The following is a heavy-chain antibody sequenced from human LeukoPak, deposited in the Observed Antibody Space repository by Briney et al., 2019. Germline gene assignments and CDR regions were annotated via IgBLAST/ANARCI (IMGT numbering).Heavy chain of an antibody. CDR2: ISSSSSYI. V-gene: IGHV3-21*01. CDR3: ARGHWFDP. Sequence: GGSLRLSCAASGFTVSHNYMSWVRQAPGKGLEWVSSISSSSSYIYYADSVKGRFTISRDNAKNSLYLQMNSLRAEDTAVYYCARGHWFDPWGQGTLVTVSS. CDR1: GFTVSHNY. J-gene: IGHJ5*02.